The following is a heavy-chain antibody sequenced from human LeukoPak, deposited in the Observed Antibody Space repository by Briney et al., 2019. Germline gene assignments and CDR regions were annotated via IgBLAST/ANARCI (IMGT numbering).Heavy chain of an antibody. D-gene: IGHD2-21*02. CDR2: IDNRGRTT. V-gene: IGHV3-23*05. Sequence: GGTLRLSCAASGSTFSNFGMSWVRQAPGKGLEWVSTIDNRGRTTYYTDSVKGRFTISRDNSKNTPFLQMNSLRAEDTAVYYCAHRSGLLSYYFDYWGPGTLVTVSS. CDR3: AHRSGLLSYYFDY. CDR1: GSTFSNFG. J-gene: IGHJ4*02.